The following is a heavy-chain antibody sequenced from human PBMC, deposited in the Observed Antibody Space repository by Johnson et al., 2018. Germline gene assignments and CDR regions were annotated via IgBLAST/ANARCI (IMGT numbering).Heavy chain of an antibody. V-gene: IGHV5-51*03. CDR2: IYPGDSDT. CDR1: GYSFSNYW. D-gene: IGHD6-19*01. J-gene: IGHJ5*02. Sequence: VQLVESGPEVKKPGESLKIFCKGYGYSFSNYWIGWVRQMPGEGLEWMGIIYPGDSDTRYSPSFQGQVTISADQSISTAYLQWSSLKASDTAMYYCARGGRGSGWSNWFDPWGQGTLVTVSS. CDR3: ARGGRGSGWSNWFDP.